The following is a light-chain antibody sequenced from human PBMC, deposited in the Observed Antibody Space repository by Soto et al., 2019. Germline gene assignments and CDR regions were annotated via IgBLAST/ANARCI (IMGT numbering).Light chain of an antibody. CDR1: QSISRY. CDR3: QQYNIVPPWP. Sequence: IVLTQSPGTLSLSPGERTTLSCRASQSISRYLAWYQQKPGQGPRLLIYGASSRATGTPDRFSGSGSGTDFTLTISSLEPELFAVYYCQQYNIVPPWPFGQVTKVEIK. V-gene: IGKV3-20*01. CDR2: GAS. J-gene: IGKJ1*01.